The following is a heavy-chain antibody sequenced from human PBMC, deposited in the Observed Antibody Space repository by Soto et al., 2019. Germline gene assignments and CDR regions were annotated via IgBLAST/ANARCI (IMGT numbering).Heavy chain of an antibody. D-gene: IGHD3-16*01. CDR3: ARRPLLGPQSY. V-gene: IGHV4-39*01. J-gene: IGHJ4*02. CDR1: GGSISSSSYY. Sequence: QLQLQESGPGLVKPSETLSLTCTVSGGSISSSSYYWGWIRQPPGKGLEWIGSIYYSGSTYYNPSLKSRVTISVDTSKNQFSLKLSSVTAADTAVYYCARRPLLGPQSYWGQGTLVTVSS. CDR2: IYYSGST.